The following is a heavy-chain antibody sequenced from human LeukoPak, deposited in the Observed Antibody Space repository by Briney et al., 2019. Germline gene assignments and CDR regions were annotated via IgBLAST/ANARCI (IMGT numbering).Heavy chain of an antibody. CDR2: ISSSGSTI. D-gene: IGHD5-12*01. CDR3: ASGIIVSWGYSSYAERGGFDC. Sequence: KPGGSLRLSCAASGFTFSDYYMSWIRQAPGKGLEWVSYISSSGSTIYYADSVKGRFTISRDNAKNSLYLQMNSLRAEDTAVYYCASGIIVSWGYSSYAERGGFDCWGQGTLVTVSS. J-gene: IGHJ4*02. CDR1: GFTFSDYY. V-gene: IGHV3-11*01.